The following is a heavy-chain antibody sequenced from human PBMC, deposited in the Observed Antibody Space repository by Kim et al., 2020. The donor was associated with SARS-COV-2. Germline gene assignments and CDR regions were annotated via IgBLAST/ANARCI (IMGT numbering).Heavy chain of an antibody. J-gene: IGHJ6*02. CDR1: GVSISNYY. D-gene: IGHD3-16*01. Sequence: SETLSLTCTVSGVSISNYYWSWIRQPPGKGLEWIGYISSSGSTNYNPSLKSRVTISVHTSKNQFSLKLSSVTAADTAVYFCAGDPSVWGIYLCYGMDVWGQGTTVTVSS. CDR3: AGDPSVWGIYLCYGMDV. CDR2: ISSSGST. V-gene: IGHV4-59*13.